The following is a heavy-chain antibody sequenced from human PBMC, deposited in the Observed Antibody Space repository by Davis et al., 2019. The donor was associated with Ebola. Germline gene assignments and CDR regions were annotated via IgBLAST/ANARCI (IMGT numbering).Heavy chain of an antibody. V-gene: IGHV4-4*07. J-gene: IGHJ4*02. D-gene: IGHD3-16*01. CDR3: AERGGSV. Sequence: PSETLSITCTVSGGSISIYYWSWIRQFAGEGLEWIGRMSASGSTDYNPSLNSRVTISVDTSKNQFSLKLSSVTAADTAMYYCAERGGSVWGQGTLVTVSS. CDR1: GGSISIYY. CDR2: MSASGST.